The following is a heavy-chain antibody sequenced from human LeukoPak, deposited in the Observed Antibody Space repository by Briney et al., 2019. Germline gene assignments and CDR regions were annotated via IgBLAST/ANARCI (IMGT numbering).Heavy chain of an antibody. Sequence: GGSLRLSCAASGFTFSSYGMHWVRQAPGKGLEWVAFIRSDGSIKYYADSVKGRFTISRDISKNTLYLQMNSLRAEDTSVYYCAKDLPEPYFGYWGQGTLVTVSS. CDR1: GFTFSSYG. CDR3: AKDLPEPYFGY. V-gene: IGHV3-30*02. CDR2: IRSDGSIK. J-gene: IGHJ4*02.